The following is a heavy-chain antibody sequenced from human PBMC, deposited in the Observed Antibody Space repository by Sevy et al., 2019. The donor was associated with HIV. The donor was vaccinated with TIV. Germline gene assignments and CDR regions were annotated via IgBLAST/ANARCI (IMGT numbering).Heavy chain of an antibody. Sequence: GGSLRLSCAASGFTFSSYAMNWVRQAPGKGLEWVSSISSSSSHIYAADSLKGRFTISRDKAKNSLFLQMNSLRAEDTAIYYCARVAADDPDFYYYGMDVWGQGTTVTVSS. CDR3: ARVAADDPDFYYYGMDV. CDR2: ISSSSSHI. CDR1: GFTFSSYA. J-gene: IGHJ6*02. V-gene: IGHV3-21*01. D-gene: IGHD6-13*01.